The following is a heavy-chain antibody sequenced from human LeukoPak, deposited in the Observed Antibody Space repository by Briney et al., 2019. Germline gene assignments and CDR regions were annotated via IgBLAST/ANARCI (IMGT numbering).Heavy chain of an antibody. CDR3: ARSRQTTVDAFDI. Sequence: GESLKISCKGSGYSFTSYWIGWVRQMPGKGLEGMGIIYPGDSDTRYSPSFQGQVTISADKSISTAYLQWSSLKASDTAMYYCARSRQTTVDAFDIWGQGTMVTVSS. V-gene: IGHV5-51*01. CDR1: GYSFTSYW. CDR2: IYPGDSDT. J-gene: IGHJ3*02. D-gene: IGHD4-17*01.